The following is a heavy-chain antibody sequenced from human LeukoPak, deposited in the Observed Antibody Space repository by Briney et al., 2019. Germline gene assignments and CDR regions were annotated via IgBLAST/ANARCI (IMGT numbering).Heavy chain of an antibody. CDR3: ARHFHSSGYLYFDY. CDR2: IYYSGST. D-gene: IGHD3-22*01. CDR1: GGSISSYY. V-gene: IGHV4-59*08. Sequence: SETLSLTCTVSGGSISSYYWSWIRQPPGKGLEWIGYIYYSGSTNYNPSLKSRVTISVDTSKNQFSLKLSSVTAADTAVYYCARHFHSSGYLYFDYWGQGTLVTVSS. J-gene: IGHJ4*02.